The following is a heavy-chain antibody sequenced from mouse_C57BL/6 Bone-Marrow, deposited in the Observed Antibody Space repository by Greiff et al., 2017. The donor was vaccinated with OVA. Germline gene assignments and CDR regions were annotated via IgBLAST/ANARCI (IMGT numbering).Heavy chain of an antibody. J-gene: IGHJ1*03. CDR1: GFSFNTYA. CDR2: IRSKSNNYAT. V-gene: IGHV10-1*01. Sequence: GGGLVQPKGSLTLSCAASGFSFNTYAMNWVRQAPGKGLEWVARIRSKSNNYATYYADSVKDRFTISRDDSESMLYLQMNNLKTEDTAMYYCVRQAVVARYFDVWGTGTTVTVSS. CDR3: VRQAVVARYFDV. D-gene: IGHD1-1*01.